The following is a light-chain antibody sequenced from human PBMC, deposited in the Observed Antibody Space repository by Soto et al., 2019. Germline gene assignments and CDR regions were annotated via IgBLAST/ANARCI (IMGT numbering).Light chain of an antibody. CDR2: GAS. J-gene: IGKJ1*01. Sequence: EVVMTQSPATVSVSPGERATLSCRASQSVSTNLAWYQQKPGQAPRLLIYGASGWATGIPARFSGSGSGTDFTLTISSLQSEDFAVYYCQQYNIWPRAFGQGTKV. CDR3: QQYNIWPRA. V-gene: IGKV3-15*01. CDR1: QSVSTN.